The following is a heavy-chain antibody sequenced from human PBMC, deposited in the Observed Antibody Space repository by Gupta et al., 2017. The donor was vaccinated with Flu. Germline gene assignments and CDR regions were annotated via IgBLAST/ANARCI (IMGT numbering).Heavy chain of an antibody. D-gene: IGHD3-22*01. J-gene: IGHJ6*02. V-gene: IGHV3-21*02. CDR3: ARNYYDSSDYRNYYYYGMDV. Sequence: EVQLVESGGGLVKPGGSLRLSCAASGFTFSIYSMNWVRQAPGKGLEWVSSISSSSSYIYYADSVKGRFTISIDNAKKSLYLQINSLRAEDTAVYYCARNYYDSSDYRNYYYYGMDVWGQGTTVTVSS. CDR2: ISSSSSYI. CDR1: GFTFSIYS.